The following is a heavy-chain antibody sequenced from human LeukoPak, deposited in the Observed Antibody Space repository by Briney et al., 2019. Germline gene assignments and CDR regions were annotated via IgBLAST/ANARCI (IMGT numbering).Heavy chain of an antibody. CDR2: INHSGST. D-gene: IGHD6-13*01. CDR3: AREVAAAGTYDY. V-gene: IGHV4-34*01. CDR1: GGSFSGYY. J-gene: IGHJ4*02. Sequence: SETLSLTCAVYGGSFSGYYWSWIRQPPGKGLEWIGEINHSGSTNYNPSLKSRVTISVDTSKNQFSLKLSSVTAADTAVYYCAREVAAAGTYDYWGQGTLVTVSS.